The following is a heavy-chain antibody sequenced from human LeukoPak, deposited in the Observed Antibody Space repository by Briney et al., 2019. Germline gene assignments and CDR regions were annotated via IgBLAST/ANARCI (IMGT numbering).Heavy chain of an antibody. D-gene: IGHD2/OR15-2a*01. CDR3: AKVHSFLFDY. Sequence: QPGGSLRLSCAASGFTFSNAYMSWVRQAPGKGLEWVSAISGSGGSTYYADSVKGRFTISRDNSKNTLYLQMNSLRAEDTAVYYCAKVHSFLFDYWGQGTLVTVSS. J-gene: IGHJ4*02. CDR2: ISGSGGST. V-gene: IGHV3-23*01. CDR1: GFTFSNAY.